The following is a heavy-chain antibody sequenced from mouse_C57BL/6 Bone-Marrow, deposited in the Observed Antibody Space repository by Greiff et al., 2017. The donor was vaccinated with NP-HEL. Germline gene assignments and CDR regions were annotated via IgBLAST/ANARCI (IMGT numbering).Heavy chain of an antibody. CDR1: GYTFTDYY. D-gene: IGHD2-1*01. J-gene: IGHJ4*01. CDR2: INPNNGGT. V-gene: IGHV1-26*01. Sequence: VQLQQSGPELVKPGASVKISCKASGYTFTDYYMNWVKQSHGKSLEWIGDINPNNGGTSYNQKFKGKATFTVDKSSSTAYMELRSLTSEDSAVYYCARNYGNSYYAMDYWGQGTAVTVSS. CDR3: ARNYGNSYYAMDY.